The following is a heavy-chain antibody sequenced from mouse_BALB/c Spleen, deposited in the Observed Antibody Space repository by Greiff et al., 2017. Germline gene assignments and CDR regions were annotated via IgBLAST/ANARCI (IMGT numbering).Heavy chain of an antibody. CDR2: INPGSGGT. CDR1: GYAFTNYL. Sequence: QVQLQQSGAELVRPGTSVKVSCKASGYAFTNYLIEWVKQRPGQGLEWIGVINPGSGGTNYNEKFKGKATLTADKSSSTAYMQLSSLTSDDSAVYFCAREGSRGYYPNWGQGTLVTVSA. CDR3: AREGSRGYYPN. D-gene: IGHD2-1*01. J-gene: IGHJ3*01. V-gene: IGHV1-54*01.